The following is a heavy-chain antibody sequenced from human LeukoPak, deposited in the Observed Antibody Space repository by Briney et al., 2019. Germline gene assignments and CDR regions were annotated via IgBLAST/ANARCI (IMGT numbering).Heavy chain of an antibody. V-gene: IGHV4-59*08. D-gene: IGHD6-13*01. CDR3: ARLGAAAGHYYYYGMDV. CDR1: GGSISSYY. J-gene: IGHJ6*02. CDR2: IYYSGST. Sequence: SETLSLTCTVSGGSISSYYWSWIRQPPGKGLEGIGYIYYSGSTNYNPSLKSRVTISVDTSKNQFSLKLSSVTAADTAVYYCARLGAAAGHYYYYGMDVWGQGTTVTVSS.